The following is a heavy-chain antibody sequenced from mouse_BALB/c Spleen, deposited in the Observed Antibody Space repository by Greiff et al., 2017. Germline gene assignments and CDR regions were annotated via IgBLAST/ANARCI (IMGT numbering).Heavy chain of an antibody. D-gene: IGHD2-14*01. CDR3: ARGMVRRAMDY. J-gene: IGHJ4*01. Sequence: LMESGAELVRPGVSVKISCKGSGYTFTDYAMHWVKQSHAKSLEWIGVISTYYGDASYNQKFKGKATMTVDKSSSTAYMELARLTSEDSAIYYCARGMVRRAMDYWGQGTSVTVSS. CDR1: GYTFTDYA. V-gene: IGHV1S137*01. CDR2: ISTYYGDA.